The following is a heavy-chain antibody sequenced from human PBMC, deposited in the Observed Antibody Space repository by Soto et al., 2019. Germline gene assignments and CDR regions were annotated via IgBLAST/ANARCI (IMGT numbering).Heavy chain of an antibody. CDR2: IVVGSGNT. CDR1: GFTFTSSA. Sequence: ASVKVSCKASGFTFTSSAVQWVRQALGQRLEWIGWIVVGSGNTNYAQKFQERVTITRDMSTSTAYMELSSLRSEDTAVYYCAAEGYCSSTSCPSYYYYGMDVWGQGTTVTVSS. D-gene: IGHD2-2*01. V-gene: IGHV1-58*01. CDR3: AAEGYCSSTSCPSYYYYGMDV. J-gene: IGHJ6*02.